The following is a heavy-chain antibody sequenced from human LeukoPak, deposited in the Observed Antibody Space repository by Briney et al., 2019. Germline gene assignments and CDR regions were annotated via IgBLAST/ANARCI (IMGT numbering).Heavy chain of an antibody. D-gene: IGHD3-10*01. J-gene: IGHJ6*03. Sequence: GGSLRLSCTVSGFTVSSDSMSWVRQAPGKGLEWVSFIYSGGSTHYSDSVKGRFTISRDNSKNTLYLQMNNLRVDDTAVYYCARSLRVRGVPDYMDVWGKGTTVTVYS. CDR3: ARSLRVRGVPDYMDV. CDR2: IYSGGST. V-gene: IGHV3-53*01. CDR1: GFTVSSDS.